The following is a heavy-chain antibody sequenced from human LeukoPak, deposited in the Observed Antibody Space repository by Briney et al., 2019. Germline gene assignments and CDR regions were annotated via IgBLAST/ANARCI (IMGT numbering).Heavy chain of an antibody. D-gene: IGHD1-26*01. CDR3: VREITRATTYFDS. Sequence: ASVKVSCKASGYTFTGYYIHWVRQAPGQGLEWMGRINPNNGDTNYAQKFPGRVTLTRDTSIGTAYMELSSLRSDDMAMYYCVREITRATTYFDSWGQGTLVTVSS. CDR1: GYTFTGYY. J-gene: IGHJ4*02. CDR2: INPNNGDT. V-gene: IGHV1-2*06.